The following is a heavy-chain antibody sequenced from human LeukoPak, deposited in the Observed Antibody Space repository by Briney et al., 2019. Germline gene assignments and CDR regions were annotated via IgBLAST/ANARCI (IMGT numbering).Heavy chain of an antibody. CDR2: IKQDGSEK. V-gene: IGHV3-7*01. CDR3: ARRFDY. CDR1: GFTFSDYW. J-gene: IGHJ4*02. Sequence: QSGGSLRLSCVGSGFTFSDYWMSWVRQAPGKGLEWVANIKQDGSEKDYVDALKGRFTISRDNAKNSLYLQMNSLRAEDTAVYYCARRFDYWGQGTLVTVSS.